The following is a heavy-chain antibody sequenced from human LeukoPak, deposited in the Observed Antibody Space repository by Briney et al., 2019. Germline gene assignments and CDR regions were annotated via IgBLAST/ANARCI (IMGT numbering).Heavy chain of an antibody. V-gene: IGHV4-59*01. CDR3: ARERLGYSYGRNYGMDV. D-gene: IGHD5-18*01. CDR2: IYYSGST. CDR1: GGSISSYY. Sequence: SETLSLTCTVSGGSISSYYWSWIRQPPGKGLEWIGYIYYSGSTNYNPSLKSRVTISVDTSKNQFSLKLSSVTAADTAVYYCARERLGYSYGRNYGMDVWGQGTTVTVS. J-gene: IGHJ6*02.